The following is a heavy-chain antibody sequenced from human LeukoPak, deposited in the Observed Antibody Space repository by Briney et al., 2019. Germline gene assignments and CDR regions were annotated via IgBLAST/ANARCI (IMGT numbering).Heavy chain of an antibody. Sequence: PSETLSLTCTVSGGSISSYYWSWIRQPAGKGLEWIGRIYTSGSTNYNPSLKSRVTISVDTSKNQFSLKLSSVTAADTAVYYCARNYYYDSSGSLGDFDYWGQGTLVTVSS. CDR2: IYTSGST. D-gene: IGHD3-22*01. V-gene: IGHV4-4*07. CDR1: GGSISSYY. J-gene: IGHJ4*02. CDR3: ARNYYYDSSGSLGDFDY.